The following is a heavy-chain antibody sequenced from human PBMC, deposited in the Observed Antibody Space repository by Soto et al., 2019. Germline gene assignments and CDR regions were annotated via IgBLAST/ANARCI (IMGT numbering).Heavy chain of an antibody. CDR3: ARARNFLTGYSKGGFYYFAY. Sequence: SETLSLTCAVSGGSISSGGYSWSWIRQPPGKGLEWVGYMYHSGSTYYNPSLKSRVTISLHTSNNQFSLTLDSVTAADTAVYYCARARNFLTGYSKGGFYYFAYCGQGTPVTVSS. CDR1: GGSISSGGYS. V-gene: IGHV4-30-2*01. D-gene: IGHD3-9*01. J-gene: IGHJ4*02. CDR2: MYHSGST.